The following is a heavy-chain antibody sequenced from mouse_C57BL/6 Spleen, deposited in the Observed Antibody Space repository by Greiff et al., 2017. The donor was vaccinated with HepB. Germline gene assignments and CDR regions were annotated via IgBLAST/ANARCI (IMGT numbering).Heavy chain of an antibody. CDR1: GYTFTSYW. Sequence: VKLQQPGAELVRPGSSVKLSCKASGYTFTSYWMHWVKQRPIQGLEWIGNIDPSDSETHYNQKFKDKATLTVDKSSSTAYMQLSGLTSEDSAVYYCARRRYFDVWGTGTTVTVSS. V-gene: IGHV1-52*01. CDR3: ARRRYFDV. J-gene: IGHJ1*03. CDR2: IDPSDSET.